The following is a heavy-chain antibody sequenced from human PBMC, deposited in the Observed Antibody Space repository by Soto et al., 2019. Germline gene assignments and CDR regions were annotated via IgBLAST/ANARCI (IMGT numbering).Heavy chain of an antibody. V-gene: IGHV1-69*13. CDR1: GGTFSSYA. J-gene: IGHJ6*02. D-gene: IGHD3-3*01. CDR3: ARAPYEFYYYYYGMDV. Sequence: ASVKVSCKASGGTFSSYAISWVRQAPGQGLEWMGGIIPIFGTANYAQKFQGRVTITADESTSTAYMELSSLRSEDTAVYYCARAPYEFYYYYYGMDVWGQGTTVTVS. CDR2: IIPIFGTA.